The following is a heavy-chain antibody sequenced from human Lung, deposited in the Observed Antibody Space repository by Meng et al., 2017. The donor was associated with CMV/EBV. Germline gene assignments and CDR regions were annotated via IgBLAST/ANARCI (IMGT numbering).Heavy chain of an antibody. CDR3: TRDPHRSSASCIKFDP. CDR2: MHHSGTT. V-gene: IGHV4-39*07. J-gene: IGHJ5*02. CDR1: GDSISSSNYY. D-gene: IGHD2-2*01. Sequence: GSLRLXCTVSGDSISSSNYYWAWIRQPPGKGLEWTVSMHHSGTTYYNSSLKSRVIMSLDTSKKQFSLELNSVTAADTTVYYFTRDPHRSSASCIKFDPWXQGTLVTVSS.